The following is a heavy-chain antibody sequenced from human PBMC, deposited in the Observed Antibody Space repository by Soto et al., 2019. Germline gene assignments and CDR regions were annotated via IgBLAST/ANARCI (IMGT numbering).Heavy chain of an antibody. Sequence: PGGSLRLSCAASGFTFSSYSMNWVRQAPGKGLEWVSAISGSGGSTYYADSVKGRFTISRDNSKNTLYLQMNSLRAEDTAVYYCAKDRSVATSDHYYYYYGMDVWGQGTTVTVSS. CDR3: AKDRSVATSDHYYYYYGMDV. J-gene: IGHJ6*02. CDR2: ISGSGGST. D-gene: IGHD5-12*01. V-gene: IGHV3-23*01. CDR1: GFTFSSYS.